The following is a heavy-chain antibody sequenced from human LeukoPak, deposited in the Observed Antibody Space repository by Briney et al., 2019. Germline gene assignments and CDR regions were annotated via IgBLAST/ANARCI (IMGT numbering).Heavy chain of an antibody. CDR1: GGSTNNYF. J-gene: IGHJ6*02. CDR3: ARDRRPLAVAGAYISYGMDV. V-gene: IGHV4-4*07. D-gene: IGHD6-19*01. Sequence: SETLSLTCSVSGGSTNNYFWSWIRQSAGKGLEWIGRVNPYGTSNYNPSLKSRVTMSVDTSKNLVSLRLTSLTAADTAVYYCARDRRPLAVAGAYISYGMDVWGQGTTVTVSS. CDR2: VNPYGTS.